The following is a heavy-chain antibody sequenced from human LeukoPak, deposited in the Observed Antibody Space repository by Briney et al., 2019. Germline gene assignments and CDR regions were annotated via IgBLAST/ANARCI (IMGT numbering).Heavy chain of an antibody. CDR3: AKDRRGPAAGTWYFES. CDR1: GFTFSSNA. CDR2: ITASAAST. D-gene: IGHD6-13*01. J-gene: IGHJ4*02. Sequence: GGSLRLSCAASGFTFSSNAMGWVRQAPGKGLEWVSAITASAASTYYADSVKGRFTVSRDNSKNTLYLQMNSLRAEDTAIYYCAKDRRGPAAGTWYFESWGQGNLVTVSS. V-gene: IGHV3-23*01.